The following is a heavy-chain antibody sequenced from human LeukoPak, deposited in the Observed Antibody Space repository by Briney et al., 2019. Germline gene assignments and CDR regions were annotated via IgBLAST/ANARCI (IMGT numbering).Heavy chain of an antibody. CDR3: AKVRREYSSSSSYYYYMDV. Sequence: GGSLRLSCAASGFAFSSYAMSWVRQAPGKGLEWVSAISGSGGSTYYADSVKGRFTISRDNSKNTLYLQMNSLRAEDTAVYYCAKVRREYSSSSSYYYYMDVWGKGTTVTVSS. CDR1: GFAFSSYA. J-gene: IGHJ6*03. V-gene: IGHV3-23*01. D-gene: IGHD6-6*01. CDR2: ISGSGGST.